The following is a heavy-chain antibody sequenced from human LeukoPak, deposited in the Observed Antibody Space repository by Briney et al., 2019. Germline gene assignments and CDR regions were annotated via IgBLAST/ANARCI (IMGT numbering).Heavy chain of an antibody. V-gene: IGHV3-9*01. Sequence: GGSLRLSCAASGFTFDDYAMHWVRQAPGKGLEWVSGVSWNSGSIGYADSVKGRFTISRDNAKNSLYLQMNSLRAEDTALYYCAKRGVRGSGSYYNGWFDPWGQGTLVTVSS. CDR3: AKRGVRGSGSYYNGWFDP. CDR1: GFTFDDYA. D-gene: IGHD3-10*01. CDR2: VSWNSGSI. J-gene: IGHJ5*02.